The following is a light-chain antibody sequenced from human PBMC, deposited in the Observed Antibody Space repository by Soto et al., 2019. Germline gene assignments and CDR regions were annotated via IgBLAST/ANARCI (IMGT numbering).Light chain of an antibody. CDR2: EGT. Sequence: QSALTQPASVSGSPGQSITISCTGTSSDVGSYNLVSWYQQHPGKAPKLMIYEGTKRSSGVSNRFSGSKSGNTASLTISGLQAEDEADYYCCSYAGGVIFGGGTKVTVL. CDR3: CSYAGGVI. J-gene: IGLJ2*01. V-gene: IGLV2-23*01. CDR1: SSDVGSYNL.